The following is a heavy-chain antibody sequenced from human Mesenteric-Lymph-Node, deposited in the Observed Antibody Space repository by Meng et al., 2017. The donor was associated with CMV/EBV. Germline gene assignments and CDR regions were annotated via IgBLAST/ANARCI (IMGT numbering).Heavy chain of an antibody. CDR1: GVSVSSGTYY. V-gene: IGHV4-61*01. Sequence: SETLSLTCTVSGVSVSSGTYYWNWIRQPPGKGLEWIGYLSDIGRTNYKSPLRSRVTISVDPSQNQISLRLNSVTAADTAVYYCATATGLDRFDYWGQGTLVTVSS. CDR2: LSDIGRT. CDR3: ATATGLDRFDY. J-gene: IGHJ4*02. D-gene: IGHD1-1*01.